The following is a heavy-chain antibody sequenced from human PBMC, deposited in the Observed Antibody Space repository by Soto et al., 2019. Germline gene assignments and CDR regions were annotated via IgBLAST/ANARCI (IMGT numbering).Heavy chain of an antibody. D-gene: IGHD3-10*01. CDR3: ARVTQFGSSLFDY. J-gene: IGHJ4*02. Sequence: EVQLVESGGGLVQPGGSLRLSCAASGFTFSNYWMSWVRQAPGKGLEWVANINQDGSVKYYVDSVKGRFTISRDNAKNSLYLQMSSLRGEDTAVYYCARVTQFGSSLFDYWGQGTLVTVSS. V-gene: IGHV3-7*01. CDR2: INQDGSVK. CDR1: GFTFSNYW.